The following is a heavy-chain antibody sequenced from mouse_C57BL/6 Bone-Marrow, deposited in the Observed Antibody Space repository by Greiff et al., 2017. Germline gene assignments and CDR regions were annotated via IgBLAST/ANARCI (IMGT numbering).Heavy chain of an antibody. Sequence: VQLKASGGGLVKPGGSLKLSCAASGFTFSDYGMHWVRQAPEKGLEWVAYISSGSSTIYYAATVKGRFTISRDNAKNTLFLQMTSLRSEDTAMYYCARAYYSNYERERDYGGQGTSVTVSS. V-gene: IGHV5-17*01. CDR1: GFTFSDYG. CDR2: ISSGSSTI. J-gene: IGHJ4*01. D-gene: IGHD2-5*01. CDR3: ARAYYSNYERERDY.